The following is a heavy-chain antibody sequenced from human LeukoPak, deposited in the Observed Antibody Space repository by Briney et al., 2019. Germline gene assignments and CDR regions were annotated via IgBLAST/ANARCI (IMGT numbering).Heavy chain of an antibody. CDR3: AKGEGATDY. V-gene: IGHV3-23*01. CDR2: ITGTAAGT. CDR1: GFTFSSYA. J-gene: IGHJ4*02. Sequence: GGSLRLSCAASGFTFSSYALSWVRQAPGKGPEWVSTITGTAAGTYYADSVKGRFTISRDNSKNTLYLQMNSLRAEDTAVYYCAKGEGATDYWGQGTLVTVSS. D-gene: IGHD1-26*01.